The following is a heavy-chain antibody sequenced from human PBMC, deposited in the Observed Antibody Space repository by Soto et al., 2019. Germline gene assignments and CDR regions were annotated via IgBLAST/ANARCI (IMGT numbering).Heavy chain of an antibody. J-gene: IGHJ3*02. CDR2: IIPIFGTA. CDR3: ASMGALGFLESFQDAFDI. CDR1: GGTFSSYA. D-gene: IGHD3-3*01. V-gene: IGHV1-69*01. Sequence: QVQLVQSGAEVKKPGSSVKVSCKASGGTFSSYAISWVRQAPGQGLEWMGGIIPIFGTANYAQKFQGRVTITADESTSTAYMELSSLRSEDTAVYYCASMGALGFLESFQDAFDIWGQGTMVTVSS.